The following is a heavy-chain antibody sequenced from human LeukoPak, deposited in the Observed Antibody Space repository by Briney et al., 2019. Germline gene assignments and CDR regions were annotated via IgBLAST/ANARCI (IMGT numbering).Heavy chain of an antibody. CDR3: ARNTETAIPLPYYFDY. D-gene: IGHD2-21*02. CDR2: ISTGSANR. J-gene: IGHJ4*02. Sequence: ASVKVSCKASGYTFTDYVIHWVRQAPGQRLEWMGWISTGSANRKYSQKFQGRVTITRDTSASTAYMDLSSLRSEDTAVYYCARNTETAIPLPYYFDYWGQGTLVTVSS. CDR1: GYTFTDYV. V-gene: IGHV1-3*04.